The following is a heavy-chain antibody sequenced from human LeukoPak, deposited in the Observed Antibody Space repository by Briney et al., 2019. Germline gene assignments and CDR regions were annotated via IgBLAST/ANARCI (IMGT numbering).Heavy chain of an antibody. V-gene: IGHV3-21*06. CDR2: INSRSSFI. CDR3: VRGNEAY. CDR1: GFTFSSYS. J-gene: IGHJ1*01. Sequence: MAGGSLRLSCAASGFTFSSYSMNWVRQAPGKGLQWVASINSRSSFIWYADSLKGRFTISRDNANNLLFLQMNNLRVEDTAVYYCVRGNEAYWGQGTLVTVSS.